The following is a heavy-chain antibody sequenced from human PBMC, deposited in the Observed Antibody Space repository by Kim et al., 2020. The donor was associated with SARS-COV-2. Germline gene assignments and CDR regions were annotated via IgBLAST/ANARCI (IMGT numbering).Heavy chain of an antibody. D-gene: IGHD5-12*01. Sequence: GGSLRLSCSASGFTFSSSPMHWVRQAPGKGLEYVSSISASGGGSSHADPVKGRFTISRDNSMNTLYLQMTNLRPEDAAVYYCVKRVLSGGYDAWGQGTLVTVSS. CDR2: ISASGGGS. V-gene: IGHV3-64D*06. J-gene: IGHJ5*02. CDR1: GFTFSSSP. CDR3: VKRVLSGGYDA.